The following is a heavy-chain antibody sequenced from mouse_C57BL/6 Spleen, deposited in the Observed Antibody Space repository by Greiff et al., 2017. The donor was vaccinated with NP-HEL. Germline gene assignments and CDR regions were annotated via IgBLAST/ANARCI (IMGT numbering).Heavy chain of an antibody. D-gene: IGHD1-1*01. CDR2: IDPSDSYP. CDR1: GYTFTSYW. Sequence: QVQLQQPGAELVMPGASVKLSCKASGYTFTSYWMHWVKQRPGQGLEWIGEIDPSDSYPNYNQKFKGKSTLTVDKSSSTAYMQLSSLTSEDSAVYYCARRLRGYFDDWGQGTTLTVSS. V-gene: IGHV1-69*01. CDR3: ARRLRGYFDD. J-gene: IGHJ2*01.